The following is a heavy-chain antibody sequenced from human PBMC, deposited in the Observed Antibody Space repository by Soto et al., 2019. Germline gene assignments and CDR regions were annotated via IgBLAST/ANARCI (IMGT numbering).Heavy chain of an antibody. CDR3: ARAVPAAKLNMNV. V-gene: IGHV1-8*01. D-gene: IGHD2-2*01. CDR2: MNFNSGNT. J-gene: IGHJ6*03. Sequence: ASVKVSCKAAGYTFTSYDINWVRQATGQGLEWMGWMNFNSGNTGYAQKFQGRVTMTRDTSISTAYMELSSLRSEDTAVYYCARAVPAAKLNMNVWGKGTTVTVSS. CDR1: GYTFTSYD.